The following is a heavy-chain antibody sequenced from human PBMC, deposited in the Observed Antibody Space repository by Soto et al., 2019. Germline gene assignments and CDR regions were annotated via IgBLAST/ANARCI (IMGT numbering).Heavy chain of an antibody. J-gene: IGHJ4*02. CDR3: ARGWDAGY. D-gene: IGHD6-19*01. Sequence: SETLSLTSTVSGGSVVSVRHYWSWIRQPPGKGLEWIGYIHDSGSTNYVSSLKSRVTISADPSRNQFFLKVYSVTAADTAVYYCARGWDAGYWGQGTLVTVSS. CDR1: GGSVVSVRHY. CDR2: IHDSGST. V-gene: IGHV4-61*01.